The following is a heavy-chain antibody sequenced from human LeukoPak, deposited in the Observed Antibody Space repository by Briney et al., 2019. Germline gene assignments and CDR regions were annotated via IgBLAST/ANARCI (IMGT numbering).Heavy chain of an antibody. V-gene: IGHV3-21*01. CDR1: GFTFSSYS. CDR2: ISSSSSYI. J-gene: IGHJ4*02. D-gene: IGHD6-19*01. CDR3: ARENSSGWYGGFDY. Sequence: GGSLRLSCAASGFTFSSYSMNWVRQAPGKGLEWVSSISSSSSYIYYADSVKGRFTISRDNAKNSLYLQMNSLRAEDTAVYYCARENSSGWYGGFDYWGQGTLVTVSS.